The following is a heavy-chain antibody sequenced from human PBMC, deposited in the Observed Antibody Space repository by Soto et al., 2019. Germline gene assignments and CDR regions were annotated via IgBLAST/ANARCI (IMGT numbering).Heavy chain of an antibody. D-gene: IGHD3-10*01. CDR2: ITGSSGST. J-gene: IGHJ5*02. Sequence: EEQLLESGGDLVQPGGSLRLSCAASGFTFGHYVMSWVRQAPGKGLEWVSTITGSSGSTTYTESVKGRFTISRDNSKNSLYLQMNNLRAEDTAIYYCAKADTGWFAPSGRGTLVTVSS. CDR3: AKADTGWFAP. V-gene: IGHV3-23*01. CDR1: GFTFGHYV.